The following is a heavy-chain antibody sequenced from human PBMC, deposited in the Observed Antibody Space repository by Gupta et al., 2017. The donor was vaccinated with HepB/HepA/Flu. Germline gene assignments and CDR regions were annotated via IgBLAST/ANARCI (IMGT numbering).Heavy chain of an antibody. V-gene: IGHV1-8*03. D-gene: IGHD3-16*01. Sequence: QVQLVQSGAEVKKPGASVKVSCKASGYTFTSYDIHWVRQATGQGVGWMGWMNPNSGNTGYAQKFQGRVTITRTTSISTAYMELSRLRSEDTAVYYGARVCLGGGVDYWGQGTLVTVSS. CDR1: GYTFTSYD. CDR3: ARVCLGGGVDY. CDR2: MNPNSGNT. J-gene: IGHJ4*02.